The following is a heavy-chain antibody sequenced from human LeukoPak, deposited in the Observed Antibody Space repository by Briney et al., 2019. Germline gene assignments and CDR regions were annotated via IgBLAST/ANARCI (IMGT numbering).Heavy chain of an antibody. D-gene: IGHD3-10*01. CDR2: ISSSGSTI. J-gene: IGHJ4*02. CDR1: GFTFSDYY. Sequence: GSLSLSCAASGFTFSDYYMSWIRQAPGKGLEWVSYISSSGSTIYYADSVKGRFTISRDNAKNSLYLQMNSLRAEDTAVYYCAKGSYHGSGSNFDYWGQGTLVTVPS. CDR3: AKGSYHGSGSNFDY. V-gene: IGHV3-11*01.